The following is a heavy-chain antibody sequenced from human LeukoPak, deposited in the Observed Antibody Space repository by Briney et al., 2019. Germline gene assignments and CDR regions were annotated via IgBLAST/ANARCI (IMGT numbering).Heavy chain of an antibody. CDR1: GFTVSSNS. CDR2: IYSDNT. Sequence: GGSLRLSCTVSGFTVSSNSMSWVRQAPGKGLEWVSFIYSDNTHYSDSVKGRFTISRDNARNSLYLQMNSLRAEDTAVYYCARVAKSNGFVFDKWGLGTLVTVSS. V-gene: IGHV3-53*01. CDR3: ARVAKSNGFVFDK. D-gene: IGHD3-22*01. J-gene: IGHJ4*02.